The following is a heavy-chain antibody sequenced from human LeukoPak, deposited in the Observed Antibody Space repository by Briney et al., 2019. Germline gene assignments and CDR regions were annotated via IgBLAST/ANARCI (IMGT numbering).Heavy chain of an antibody. CDR2: INHSGST. D-gene: IGHD5-24*01. CDR1: GGSFSGYY. Sequence: SETLFLTCAVYGGSFSGYYWSWIRQPPGKGLEWIGEINHSGSTNYNPSLKSRVTISVDTSKNQFSLKLSSVTAADTAVYYCAITVPSPGLDYWGQGTLVTVSS. CDR3: AITVPSPGLDY. V-gene: IGHV4-34*01. J-gene: IGHJ4*02.